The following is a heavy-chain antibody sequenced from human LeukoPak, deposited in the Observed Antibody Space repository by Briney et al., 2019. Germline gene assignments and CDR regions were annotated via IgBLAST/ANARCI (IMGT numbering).Heavy chain of an antibody. J-gene: IGHJ4*02. D-gene: IGHD6-13*01. Sequence: GGSLRLSCAASGFTVSSNYMSWVRQAPGKGLEWVSVIYSGGSTYYANSVKGRFTISRDNSKNTLYLQMNSLRAEDTAIYYCAKDQQLANFDYWGQGTLVTVSS. CDR3: AKDQQLANFDY. CDR2: IYSGGST. CDR1: GFTVSSNY. V-gene: IGHV3-53*01.